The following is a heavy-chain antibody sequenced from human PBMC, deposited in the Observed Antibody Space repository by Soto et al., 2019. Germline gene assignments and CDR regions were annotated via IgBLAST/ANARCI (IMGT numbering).Heavy chain of an antibody. CDR3: AVVPAAIGYFRFFDP. CDR1: GGSISSGDYY. CDR2: IYYSGST. Sequence: LSLTCTVSGGSISSGDYYWSWIRQPPGKGLEWIGYIYYSGSTYYNPSLKSRVTISVDTSKNQFSLKLSSVTAADTAVYYCAVVPAAIGYFRFFDPWGQGTLVTVS. J-gene: IGHJ5*02. V-gene: IGHV4-30-4*01. D-gene: IGHD2-2*02.